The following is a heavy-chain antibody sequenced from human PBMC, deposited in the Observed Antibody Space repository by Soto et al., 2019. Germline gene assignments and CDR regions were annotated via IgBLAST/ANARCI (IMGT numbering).Heavy chain of an antibody. CDR1: GFTFTSYA. CDR3: ARDFTGWPPDGVDS. J-gene: IGHJ4*02. D-gene: IGHD3-16*01. CDR2: ISAYTGNT. V-gene: IGHV1-18*01. Sequence: QVHLVQSGAEVKTPGASVKVSCKASGFTFTSYAFTWVRQAPGQGLEWMGWISAYTGNTNYARNFRGRVTMTTDSSTSTGYMELGSLTSDDTAVYFCARDFTGWPPDGVDSWGQGTLVSVSA.